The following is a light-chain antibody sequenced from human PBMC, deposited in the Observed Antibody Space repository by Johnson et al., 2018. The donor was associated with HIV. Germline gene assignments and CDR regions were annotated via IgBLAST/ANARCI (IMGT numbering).Light chain of an antibody. CDR2: DNN. V-gene: IGLV1-51*01. CDR3: GTWDSSLSARV. J-gene: IGLJ1*01. CDR1: SSNIGNNY. Sequence: SVLTQPPSVSAAPGQKVTISCSGSSSNIGNNYVSWYQQLTGTAPKLLIYDNNKRPSGIPDRFSGSKSGTSATLGITGLQTGDEADYYCGTWDSSLSARVFGTGTKVTVL.